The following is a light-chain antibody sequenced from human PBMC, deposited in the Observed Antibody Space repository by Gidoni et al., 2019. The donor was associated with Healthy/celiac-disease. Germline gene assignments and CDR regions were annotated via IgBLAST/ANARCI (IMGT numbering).Light chain of an antibody. CDR2: DAS. CDR3: QQRSNWPPGLT. V-gene: IGKV3-11*01. J-gene: IGKJ4*01. CDR1: QSVRSY. Sequence: EFVLTHSPATLSLSPGERATLSCSASQSVRSYLAWYQQKPGQAPRLLIYDASHRATGIPARFSGSGSGTDVTLTISSLGPEDFAVYYGQQRSNWPPGLTFGGGTKVEIK.